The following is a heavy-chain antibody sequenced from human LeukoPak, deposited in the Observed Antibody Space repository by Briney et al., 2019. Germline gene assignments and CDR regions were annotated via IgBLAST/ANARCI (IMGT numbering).Heavy chain of an antibody. V-gene: IGHV3-30*04. CDR1: GFTFSSYA. J-gene: IGHJ6*02. D-gene: IGHD5-12*01. CDR3: ARRGYSGYDYGMDV. Sequence: GGSLRLSCAASGFTFSSYAMHWVRQAPGKGLEWVAVISYDGSNKYYADSVKGRFTISRDNSKNTLYLQMDSLRAEDTAVYYCARRGYSGYDYGMDVWGQGTTVTVSS. CDR2: ISYDGSNK.